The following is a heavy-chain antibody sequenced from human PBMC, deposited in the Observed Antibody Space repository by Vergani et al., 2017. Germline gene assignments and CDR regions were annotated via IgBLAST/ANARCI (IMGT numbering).Heavy chain of an antibody. CDR1: GGSFSGYY. CDR3: ARAYYSNHYYYYYMDV. V-gene: IGHV4-34*01. J-gene: IGHJ6*03. Sequence: QVQLQQWGAGLLKPSETLSLTCAVYGGSFSGYYCSWIRQPPGKGLEWIGEINHSGSTNYNPSLKSRVTISVDTSKNQFSLKLSSVTAADTAVYYCARAYYSNHYYYYYMDVWGKGTTVTVSS. D-gene: IGHD4-11*01. CDR2: INHSGST.